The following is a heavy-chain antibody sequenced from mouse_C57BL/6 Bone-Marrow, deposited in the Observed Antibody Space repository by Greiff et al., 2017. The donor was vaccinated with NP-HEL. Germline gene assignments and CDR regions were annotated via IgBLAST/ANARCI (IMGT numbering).Heavy chain of an antibody. D-gene: IGHD2-2*01. V-gene: IGHV1-55*01. CDR1: GYTFTSYW. CDR2: IYPGSGST. CDR3: AGLWFPYWYFDV. J-gene: IGHJ1*03. Sequence: QVQLQQPGAELVKPGASVKMSCKASGYTFTSYWITWVKQRPGQGLEWIGDIYPGSGSTNYNEKFKSKATLTVDTSSSTAYMPLSSLTSEDSAVYYCAGLWFPYWYFDVWGTGTTVTVSS.